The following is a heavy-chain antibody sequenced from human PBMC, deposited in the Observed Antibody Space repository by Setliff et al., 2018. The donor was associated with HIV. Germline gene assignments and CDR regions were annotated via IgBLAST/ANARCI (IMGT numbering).Heavy chain of an antibody. CDR1: GYTFTGYG. V-gene: IGHV1-18*01. CDR3: ARVVVRGVTFIAEYFQH. CDR2: ISAYNGNT. Sequence: ASVKVSCKASGYTFTGYGISWVRQAPGQGLEWMGWISAYNGNTNYARKLQGRVTMTTDTSTSTAYMALRSLRSDDTAVYYCARVVVRGVTFIAEYFQHWGQGTLVTVSS. J-gene: IGHJ1*01. D-gene: IGHD3-10*01.